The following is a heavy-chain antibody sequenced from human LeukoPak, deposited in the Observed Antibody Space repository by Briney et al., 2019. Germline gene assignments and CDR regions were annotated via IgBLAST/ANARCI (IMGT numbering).Heavy chain of an antibody. D-gene: IGHD2-8*02. Sequence: PTGGSLRLSCAVSGFTFNNNAMSWVRQAPGKGLEWVSTTSGSGGGTYYADSVKGRFTVSRDNSRDTLYLQMNSLRAEDTALYYCAKKIGTGPGHNWFDPWGQGTLVTVSS. CDR3: AKKIGTGPGHNWFDP. V-gene: IGHV3-23*01. CDR1: GFTFNNNA. J-gene: IGHJ5*02. CDR2: TSGSGGGT.